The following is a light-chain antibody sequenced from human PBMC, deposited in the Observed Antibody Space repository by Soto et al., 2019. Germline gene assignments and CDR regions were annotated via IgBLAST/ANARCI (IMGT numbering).Light chain of an antibody. CDR3: SSFTSDRIYV. CDR1: HNDIGTYDY. Sequence: QSALTQPTSVSGSPGQSITISCTGNHNDIGTYDYVSWYQQHPGRAPRPLIYGVTTRPSGTSDRFSASKSGLTASLTISGLQPEDEADYYCSSFTSDRIYVFGPGTKVTVL. CDR2: GVT. V-gene: IGLV2-14*03. J-gene: IGLJ1*01.